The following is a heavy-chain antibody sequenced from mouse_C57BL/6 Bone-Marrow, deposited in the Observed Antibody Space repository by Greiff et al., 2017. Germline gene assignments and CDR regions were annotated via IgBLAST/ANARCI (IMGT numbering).Heavy chain of an antibody. Sequence: VQGVESGAALVKPGASVKISCKASGYTFTDYYINWVKQRPGQGLEWIGKIGPGSGSTYYNEKFKGKATLTADKSSSTAYMQLISLTSADYAVYFCSCAYYCSMTYAIDYWCQGTSGTVSS. J-gene: IGHJ4*01. D-gene: IGHD1-1*01. CDR2: IGPGSGST. V-gene: IGHV1-77*01. CDR1: GYTFTDYY. CDR3: SCAYYCSMTYAIDY.